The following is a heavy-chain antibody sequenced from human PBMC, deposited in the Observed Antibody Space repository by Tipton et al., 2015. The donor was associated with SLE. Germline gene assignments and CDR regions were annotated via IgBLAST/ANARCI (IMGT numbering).Heavy chain of an antibody. V-gene: IGHV4-38-2*02. D-gene: IGHD2-8*01. Sequence: TLSLTCAVSGYSISSGYYWGWIRQPPGKGLEWIGSIYHSGSTYYNPSLKSRVTISVDTSKNQFSLQLNSVTPEDTAVYYCARDRMVAPFNFDYWGQGTLVTVSS. J-gene: IGHJ4*02. CDR3: ARDRMVAPFNFDY. CDR2: IYHSGST. CDR1: GYSISSGYY.